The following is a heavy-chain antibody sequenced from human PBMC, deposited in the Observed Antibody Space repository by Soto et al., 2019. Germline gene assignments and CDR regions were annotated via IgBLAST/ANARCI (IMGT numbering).Heavy chain of an antibody. D-gene: IGHD5-18*01. CDR3: ARDSPGGYSYMNY. V-gene: IGHV1-69*10. CDR1: GGTFSSYA. J-gene: IGHJ4*02. CDR2: INPINGKT. Sequence: SVKVSCKASGGTFSSYAISWVRQAPGQRLEWMGWINPINGKTNYAQKFQGRVTITRDTSASTAYMELSSLRSEDTAVYYCARDSPGGYSYMNYWGQGTLVTVSS.